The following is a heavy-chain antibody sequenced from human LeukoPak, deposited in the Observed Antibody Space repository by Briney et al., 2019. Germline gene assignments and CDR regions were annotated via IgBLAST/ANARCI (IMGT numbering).Heavy chain of an antibody. Sequence: GASVKVSCKAPGYTFTTYGINWVRQAPGHGLEWVGWISPYNGNTNYAQKLQGRVTLTTDTSTSTAYMELRSLRSDDTAVYYCARDYYNILTGYPYNAFDMWGQGTMVTVS. CDR3: ARDYYNILTGYPYNAFDM. J-gene: IGHJ3*02. V-gene: IGHV1-18*01. CDR2: ISPYNGNT. CDR1: GYTFTTYG. D-gene: IGHD3-9*01.